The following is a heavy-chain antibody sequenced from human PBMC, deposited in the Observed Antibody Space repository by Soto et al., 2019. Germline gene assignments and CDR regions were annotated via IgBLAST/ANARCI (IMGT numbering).Heavy chain of an antibody. CDR1: GYTFTSYG. D-gene: IGHD2-2*01. CDR3: ARGTIVVVPAAFPLDVAIDI. Sequence: ASVKVSCKASGYTFTSYGISWVRQAPGQGLEWMGWISAYNGNTNYAQKFQGRVTMTRDTSTSTVYMELSSLRSEDTAVYYCARGTIVVVPAAFPLDVAIDISGQGTMVTVS. V-gene: IGHV1-18*01. J-gene: IGHJ3*02. CDR2: ISAYNGNT.